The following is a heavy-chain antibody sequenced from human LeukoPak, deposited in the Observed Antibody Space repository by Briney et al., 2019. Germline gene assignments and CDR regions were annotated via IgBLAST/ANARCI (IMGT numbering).Heavy chain of an antibody. V-gene: IGHV3-23*01. J-gene: IGHJ4*02. Sequence: QTGGSLRLSCAASGFTFSSYTMSWVRQAPGKGKECVSLISGSGGITYYADSVKGRFTISRDNSKNTLYLQMDSLRAEDTAVYYCAKDSAAVGGPTTDWGQGTLVTVSS. CDR3: AKDSAAVGGPTTD. CDR2: ISGSGGIT. D-gene: IGHD6-13*01. CDR1: GFTFSSYT.